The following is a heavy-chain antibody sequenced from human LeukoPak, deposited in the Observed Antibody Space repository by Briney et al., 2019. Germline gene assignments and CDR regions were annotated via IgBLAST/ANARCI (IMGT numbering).Heavy chain of an antibody. CDR1: GGTFSSYA. D-gene: IGHD2-21*02. CDR2: IIPIFGTA. V-gene: IGHV1-69*05. J-gene: IGHJ3*02. Sequence: SVKVSCKASGGTFSSYAISWVRQAPGQGLEWMGGIIPIFGTANYAQKFQGRVTITTDESTSTAYMELSSLRSEDTAVYYCARAPCGGDCYSGAFDIWGRGTMVTVSS. CDR3: ARAPCGGDCYSGAFDI.